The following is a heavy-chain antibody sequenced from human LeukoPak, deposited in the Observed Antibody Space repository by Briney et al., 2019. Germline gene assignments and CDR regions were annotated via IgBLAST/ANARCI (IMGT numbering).Heavy chain of an antibody. CDR2: IKRDGSEK. CDR1: GFTFNSYW. Sequence: GSLRLSCAASGFTFNSYWMNWVRQAPGKGLEWVANIKRDGSEKYYVDSVKGRFTISRDNSKNTLFLQMDSLRAEDTAVYYCSTGRVAARPGYWGQGTLVTVSS. J-gene: IGHJ4*02. D-gene: IGHD6-6*01. V-gene: IGHV3-7*03. CDR3: STGRVAARPGY.